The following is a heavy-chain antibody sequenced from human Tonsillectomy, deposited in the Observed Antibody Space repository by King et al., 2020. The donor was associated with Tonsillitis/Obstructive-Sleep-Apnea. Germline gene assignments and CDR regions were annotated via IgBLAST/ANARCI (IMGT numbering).Heavy chain of an antibody. J-gene: IGHJ4*02. CDR1: GGSISSSSNY. Sequence: QLQLQESGPGLVKPSETLSLTCTVSGGSISSSSNYWGWIRQPPGEGLEWIGSLSYIGSSYYNPSLKSRVLISVDTSKNQFSLKLTSVTAADSAVYYCARQLAATRGYFDYWGQGTLVTVSS. D-gene: IGHD1-26*01. V-gene: IGHV4-39*01. CDR2: LSYIGSS. CDR3: ARQLAATRGYFDY.